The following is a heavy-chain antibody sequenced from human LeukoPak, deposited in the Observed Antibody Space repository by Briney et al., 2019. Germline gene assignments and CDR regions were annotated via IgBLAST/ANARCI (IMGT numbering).Heavy chain of an antibody. CDR3: ASGQLAYYYMDV. V-gene: IGHV4-59*01. Sequence: SETLSLTCTVSGGSISSFYWSWIRQPPGTGVEWIGYMYYSGSTNYNPSLKSRVTISVDTSKNQFSLKLSSVTAADTAVYYCASGQLAYYYMDVWGRGTTVTVSS. CDR2: MYYSGST. J-gene: IGHJ6*03. D-gene: IGHD6-13*01. CDR1: GGSISSFY.